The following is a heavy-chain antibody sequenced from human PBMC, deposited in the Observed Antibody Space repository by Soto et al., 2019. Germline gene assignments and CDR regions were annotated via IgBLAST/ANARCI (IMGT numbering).Heavy chain of an antibody. D-gene: IGHD2-21*02. CDR1: GGTFSNYP. CDR3: ARGLYCGGGCYSHFDY. J-gene: IGHJ4*02. CDR2: IIPILGTT. V-gene: IGHV1-69*01. Sequence: VQLVQSGAEVKMPGSSVKVSCKASGGTFSNYPFIWVRQAPGQGLDWMGGIIPILGTTDYGQRFQGRVTITADESTNTAYMELSSLRSDDTAVYYCARGLYCGGGCYSHFDYWGQGTLVSVSS.